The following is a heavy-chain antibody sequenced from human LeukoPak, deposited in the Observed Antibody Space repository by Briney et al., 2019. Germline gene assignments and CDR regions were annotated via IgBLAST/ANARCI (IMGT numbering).Heavy chain of an antibody. CDR1: GYTFTGYY. J-gene: IGHJ4*02. CDR3: ARGNFYDNKGYSPELRY. Sequence: GASVKVSCKASGYTFTGYYMHWVRQAPGRGLEWMGWINPNSGGTNYAQKFQGRVTMTRDTSISTAYMELSRLRSDDTAVYYCARGNFYDNKGYSPELRYWGQGTLVTVSS. CDR2: INPNSGGT. V-gene: IGHV1-2*02. D-gene: IGHD3-10*01.